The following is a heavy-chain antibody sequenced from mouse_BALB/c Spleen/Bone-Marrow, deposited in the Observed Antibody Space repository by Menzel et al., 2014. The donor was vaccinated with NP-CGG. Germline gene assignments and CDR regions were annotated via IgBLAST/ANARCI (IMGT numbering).Heavy chain of an antibody. Sequence: EVQLQESGGGLVKPGGSLKLSCAASGFTFSDYYMYWVRQTPEKRLEWVATISDGGSYTYYPDSVKGRVTISRDNAKNNLYLQMSSLKSEDTAMYYCARRWFADWGQGTLVTVSA. CDR3: ARRWFAD. J-gene: IGHJ3*01. V-gene: IGHV5-4*02. CDR1: GFTFSDYY. CDR2: ISDGGSYT.